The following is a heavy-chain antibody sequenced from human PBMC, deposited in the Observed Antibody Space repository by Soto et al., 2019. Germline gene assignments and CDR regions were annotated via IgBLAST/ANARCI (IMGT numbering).Heavy chain of an antibody. CDR2: INHSGST. J-gene: IGHJ5*02. CDR3: ASYAPTNKMNSFDP. CDR1: GGSFSGYY. D-gene: IGHD3-16*01. Sequence: SETLSLTCAVYGGSFSGYYWSWIRQPPGKGLEWIGEINHSGSTNYNPSLKSRVTISVDTSKNQFSLKLSSVTAADTAVYYCASYAPTNKMNSFDPWGQGTLVTVSS. V-gene: IGHV4-34*01.